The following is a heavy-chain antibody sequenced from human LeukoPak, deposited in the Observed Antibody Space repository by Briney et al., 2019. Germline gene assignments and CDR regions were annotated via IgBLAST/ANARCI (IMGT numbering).Heavy chain of an antibody. D-gene: IGHD1-14*01. J-gene: IGHJ4*02. CDR3: ARDLNREDFDY. CDR1: GFSLSGYW. Sequence: PGGSLRLSCVASGFSLSGYWMYWVRQAPGKGLEWVAIIWFDGSDKYYGDSVKGRFTISRDNSKNTLYLQMNSLRVEDTAVYYCARDLNREDFDYWGQGTLVAVSS. V-gene: IGHV3-33*08. CDR2: IWFDGSDK.